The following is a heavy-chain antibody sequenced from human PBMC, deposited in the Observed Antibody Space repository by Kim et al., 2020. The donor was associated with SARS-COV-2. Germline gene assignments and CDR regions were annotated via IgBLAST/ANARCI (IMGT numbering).Heavy chain of an antibody. D-gene: IGHD3-10*01. CDR2: IVPELRNP. V-gene: IGHV1-69*13. J-gene: IGHJ5*02. CDR1: GGTFSTYG. Sequence: SVKVSCKSSGGTFSTYGVNWLRRAPGQGFEWMGSIVPELRNPSYAEKFWGRVTFTVDDSADTVFMELHSLRYDDTAVYYCARDRELGVPWFDPWGRGTLVSVSS. CDR3: ARDRELGVPWFDP.